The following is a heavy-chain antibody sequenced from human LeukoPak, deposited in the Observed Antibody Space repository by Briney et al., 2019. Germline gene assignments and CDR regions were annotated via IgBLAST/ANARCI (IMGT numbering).Heavy chain of an antibody. CDR1: GGSFSGYY. V-gene: IGHV4-34*01. D-gene: IGHD3-10*01. Sequence: SETLSLTCAVYGGSFSGYYWSWIRQPPGKGLEWIGEIKHSGSTNYNPSLKSRVTISVDTSKNQFSLKLSSVTAADTAVYYCARRDLLWFGESYWGQGTLVTVSS. CDR3: ARRDLLWFGESY. J-gene: IGHJ4*02. CDR2: IKHSGST.